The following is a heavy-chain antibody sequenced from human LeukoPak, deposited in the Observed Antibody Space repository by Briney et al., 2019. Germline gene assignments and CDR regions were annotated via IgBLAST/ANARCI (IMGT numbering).Heavy chain of an antibody. J-gene: IGHJ3*02. CDR3: AKDSNYYDSSGYSPGAFDI. V-gene: IGHV4-31*03. CDR1: GGSISSGGYY. Sequence: PSETLSLTCTVSGGSISSGGYYWSWIRQHPGKGLEWIGYIYYSGSTYYNPSLKSRVTISVDTSKNQFSLKLSSVTAADTAVYYCAKDSNYYDSSGYSPGAFDIWGQGTMVTVSS. D-gene: IGHD3-22*01. CDR2: IYYSGST.